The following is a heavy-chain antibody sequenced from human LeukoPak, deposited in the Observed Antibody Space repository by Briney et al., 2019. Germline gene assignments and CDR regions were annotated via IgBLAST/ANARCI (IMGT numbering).Heavy chain of an antibody. CDR2: IKQDGSEK. Sequence: ETLSLTCAVYGGSFSGYYWSWVRQAPGKGLEWVASIKQDGSEKYYVDSVKGRFTISRDNAKNSLYLQINSLRAEDTAVYYCARDRSSGWYLTPGFDPWGQGTLVTVSS. V-gene: IGHV3-7*04. CDR1: GGSFSGYY. D-gene: IGHD6-19*01. CDR3: ARDRSSGWYLTPGFDP. J-gene: IGHJ5*02.